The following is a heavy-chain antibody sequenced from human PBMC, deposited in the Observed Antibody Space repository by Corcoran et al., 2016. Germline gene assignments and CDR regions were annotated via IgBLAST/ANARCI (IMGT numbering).Heavy chain of an antibody. J-gene: IGHJ4*02. CDR1: GFTVSSNY. V-gene: IGHV3-53*01. Sequence: EVQLVESGGGLIQPGGSLRLSCAASGFTVSSNYMSWVRQAPGKGLEWVSVIYSGGSTYYADSVKGRFTISRDNSKNTLYLQMNSLRAEDTAVYYCARESSGWYSEFDYWGQGTLVTISS. CDR3: ARESSGWYSEFDY. CDR2: IYSGGST. D-gene: IGHD6-19*01.